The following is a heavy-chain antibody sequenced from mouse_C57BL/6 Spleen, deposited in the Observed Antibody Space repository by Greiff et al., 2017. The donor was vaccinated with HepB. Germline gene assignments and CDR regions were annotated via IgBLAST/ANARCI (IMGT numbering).Heavy chain of an antibody. CDR2: ISSGSSTI. J-gene: IGHJ4*01. D-gene: IGHD1-1*01. CDR3: ARERDYGAIDY. CDR1: GFTLSDYG. V-gene: IGHV5-17*01. Sequence: DVMLVESGGGLVKPGGSLKLSCAASGFTLSDYGMHWVRQAPEKGLEWVAYISSGSSTIYYADTVKGRFTISIDNAKNTLFLQMTSLRSEDTAMYYCARERDYGAIDYWGQGTSVTVSS.